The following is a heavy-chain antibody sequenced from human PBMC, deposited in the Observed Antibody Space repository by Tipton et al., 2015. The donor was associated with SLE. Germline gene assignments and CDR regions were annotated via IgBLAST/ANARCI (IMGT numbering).Heavy chain of an antibody. CDR3: ARGKILTGYYNWFDP. D-gene: IGHD3-9*01. CDR1: GGSISSSSYY. Sequence: TLSLTCTVSGGSISSSSYYWGWIRQPPGKGLEWIGRIYYSGSSYYNPSLKSRVTISVDTSKNQFSLKLSSVTAADTAVYYCARGKILTGYYNWFDPWGQGTLVTVSS. CDR2: IYYSGSS. V-gene: IGHV4-39*07. J-gene: IGHJ5*02.